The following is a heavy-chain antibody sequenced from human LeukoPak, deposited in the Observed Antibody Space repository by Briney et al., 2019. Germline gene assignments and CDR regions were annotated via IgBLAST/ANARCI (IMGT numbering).Heavy chain of an antibody. D-gene: IGHD5/OR15-5a*01. Sequence: GGSLRLSCAASGFTFSSYWMSCVREGPGKRLEWVSNIKQDVSVEYSMESVKGAFTTSRDNAKNSLYLQMNRLRVEDTAVYYCARDLYRVYKGDYFDYWGQGTLVTVSS. V-gene: IGHV3-7*05. CDR1: GFTFSSYW. CDR2: IKQDVSVE. J-gene: IGHJ4*02. CDR3: ARDLYRVYKGDYFDY.